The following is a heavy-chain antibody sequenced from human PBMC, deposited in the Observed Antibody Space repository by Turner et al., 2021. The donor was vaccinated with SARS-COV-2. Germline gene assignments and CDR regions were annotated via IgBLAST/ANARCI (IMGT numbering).Heavy chain of an antibody. CDR2: IYYSGTT. J-gene: IGHJ5*02. CDR1: GGSISSSGYY. Sequence: QLQLQESGPGLVKPSETLSLTCTVSGGSISSSGYYWGWIRQPPGKGLEWIGSIYYSGTTYTNRSLKSRVTISDDTSKNQLSLKLSYVTAADTAVYYCAREGGITGTKNSWFDPWGQGTLVTVSS. CDR3: AREGGITGTKNSWFDP. D-gene: IGHD1-7*01. V-gene: IGHV4-39*01.